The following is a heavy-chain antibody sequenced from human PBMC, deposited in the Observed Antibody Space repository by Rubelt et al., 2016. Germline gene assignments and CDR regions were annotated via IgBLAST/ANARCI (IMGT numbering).Heavy chain of an antibody. CDR2: ISSDGSNK. V-gene: IGHV3-30*09. CDR3: ARGGRYNFWSGLDY. D-gene: IGHD3-3*01. Sequence: GFTFSSCHMHWVRQAPGKGLEWVGIISSDGSNKYYAESIKGRFAISRDNSKNTLYLQMNSPRNEDTAVYYCARGGRYNFWSGLDYWGQGTLVTVSS. CDR1: GFTFSSCH. J-gene: IGHJ4*02.